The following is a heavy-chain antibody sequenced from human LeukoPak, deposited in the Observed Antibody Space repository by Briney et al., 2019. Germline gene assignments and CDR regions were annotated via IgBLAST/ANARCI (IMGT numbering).Heavy chain of an antibody. J-gene: IGHJ4*02. CDR2: IYYSGST. Sequence: SETLSLTCTVSGGFISSYYWSWIRQPPGRGLEWIGYIYYSGSTNYNPSLKSRVTISVDTSKNQFSLKLSSVTAADTAVYYCARGASSSLNYWGQGTLVTVSS. D-gene: IGHD6-6*01. CDR3: ARGASSSLNY. V-gene: IGHV4-59*01. CDR1: GGFISSYY.